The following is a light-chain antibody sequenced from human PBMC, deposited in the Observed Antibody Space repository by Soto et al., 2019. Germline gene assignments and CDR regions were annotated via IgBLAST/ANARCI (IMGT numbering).Light chain of an antibody. CDR2: EVS. J-gene: IGLJ1*01. CDR3: CSYAGSNNFV. CDR1: SSDVGGYNY. Sequence: ALTQPPSASGSPGQSVTISCTGTSSDVGGYNYVSWYQQHPGKAPKLMIYEVSKRPSGVPDRFSGSKSGNTASLTVTGLQAEDEADYYCCSYAGSNNFVFGTGTKVTVL. V-gene: IGLV2-8*01.